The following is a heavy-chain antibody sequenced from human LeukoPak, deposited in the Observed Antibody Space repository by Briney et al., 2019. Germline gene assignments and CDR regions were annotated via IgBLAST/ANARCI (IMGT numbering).Heavy chain of an antibody. D-gene: IGHD2-15*01. CDR2: ISAYNGNT. CDR1: GYTFTSYG. Sequence: GASVKVSCKASGYTFTSYGISWVRQAPGQGLEWMGWISAYNGNTNYAQKLQGRVTMTTDTSTSTAYMELRSLRSDDTAVYYCARDLRGMGYSTAFDIWGQGTMVTVSS. CDR3: ARDLRGMGYSTAFDI. J-gene: IGHJ3*02. V-gene: IGHV1-18*01.